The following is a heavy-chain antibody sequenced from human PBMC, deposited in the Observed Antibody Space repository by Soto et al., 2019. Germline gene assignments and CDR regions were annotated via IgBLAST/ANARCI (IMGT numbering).Heavy chain of an antibody. CDR1: GGTFSSYA. CDR2: IIPIFGTA. J-gene: IGHJ4*02. V-gene: IGHV1-69*13. Sequence: SVKVSCKASGGTFSSYAISWVRQAPGQGLEWMGGIIPIFGTANYAQKFQGRVTITADESTSTAYMELSSLRSEDTAVYYCARRTTVTSEFDYWGQGTLVTVSS. CDR3: ARRTTVTSEFDY. D-gene: IGHD4-17*01.